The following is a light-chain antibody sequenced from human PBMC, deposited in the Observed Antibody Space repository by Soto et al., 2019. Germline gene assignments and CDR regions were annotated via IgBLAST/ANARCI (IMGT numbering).Light chain of an antibody. J-gene: IGKJ1*01. CDR3: QQYGSSGT. V-gene: IGKV3-15*01. CDR1: ESVTSS. Sequence: EIVMTQSPATLSVSPGDRATLSCRASESVTSSLAWYQQKPGQPPRLLIYAASTRATDVPARFSGGGSETEFTLTISSLQSEDFAVYYCQQYGSSGTFGQGTKVDIK. CDR2: AAS.